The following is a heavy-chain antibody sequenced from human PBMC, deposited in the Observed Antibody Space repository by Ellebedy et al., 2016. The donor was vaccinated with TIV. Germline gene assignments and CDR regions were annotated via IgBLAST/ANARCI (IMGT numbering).Heavy chain of an antibody. CDR2: IYPGYSDT. CDR1: GYSFTSYW. CDR3: ARLLGYSRNWYYFDP. D-gene: IGHD6-13*01. J-gene: IGHJ5*02. V-gene: IGHV5-51*01. Sequence: GESLKISCKGSGYSFTSYWIGWVRQMPGKGLEWMGIIYPGYSDTRYSPSFQGQVTISADKSISTAYLQWSSLKASDTAMYYCARLLGYSRNWYYFDPWGQGTLVTVSS.